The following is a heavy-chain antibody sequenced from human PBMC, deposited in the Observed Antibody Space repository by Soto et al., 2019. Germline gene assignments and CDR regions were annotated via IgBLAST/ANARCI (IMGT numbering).Heavy chain of an antibody. V-gene: IGHV3-30-3*01. D-gene: IGHD6-19*01. CDR1: GFTFSSYA. CDR2: ISYDGSNK. J-gene: IGHJ4*02. CDR3: ARDGGEWLVFGVDY. Sequence: QVQLVESGGGVVQPGRSLRLSCAASGFTFSSYAMHWVRQAPGKGLEWVAVISYDGSNKYYADSVKGRFTISRDNSKNTLYLQMNRLRAEDTAVYYCARDGGEWLVFGVDYWGQGTLVTVSS.